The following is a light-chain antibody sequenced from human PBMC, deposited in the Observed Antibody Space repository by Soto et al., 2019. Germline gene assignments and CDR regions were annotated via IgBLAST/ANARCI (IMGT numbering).Light chain of an antibody. CDR3: QQYNSYPWT. CDR1: QSISSW. Sequence: DIQMTQSPSTLSASVGDRVTITCRASQSISSWLAWYQQKPGKAPKLLIYDASSLESGVPSRFSGSGSGTEFTLTISSLQPDDFAPYYCQQYNSYPWTFGQGTELEIK. CDR2: DAS. J-gene: IGKJ2*02. V-gene: IGKV1-5*01.